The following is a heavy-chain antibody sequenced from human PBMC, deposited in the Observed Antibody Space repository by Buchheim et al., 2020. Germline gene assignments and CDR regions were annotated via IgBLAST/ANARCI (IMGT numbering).Heavy chain of an antibody. CDR1: GGSISSYY. J-gene: IGHJ6*02. CDR2: IYYSGST. Sequence: QLQLQESGPGLVKPSETLSLTCTVSGGSISSYYWSWIRQPPGKGLEWIGYIYYSGSTNYNPSLKSRVTISVDTSKNQFSLKLSSVTAADTAVYYCARGLGDTKKSGYYYYGMDVWGQGTT. V-gene: IGHV4-59*01. CDR3: ARGLGDTKKSGYYYYGMDV. D-gene: IGHD5-18*01.